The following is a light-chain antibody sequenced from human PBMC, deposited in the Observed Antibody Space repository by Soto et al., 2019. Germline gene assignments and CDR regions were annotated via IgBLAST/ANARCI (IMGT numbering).Light chain of an antibody. Sequence: EIVSTQSPGTLSLSPRDSATLSCRASHSVTSDYLAWYQQQRGQAPRLLMYDASNRDPGIPARFSGSGSRTDFTLTISSLEPEDFALYCCQQRSGWPRTFGQGTKVDIK. CDR2: DAS. J-gene: IGKJ1*01. CDR3: QQRSGWPRT. CDR1: HSVTSDY. V-gene: IGKV3-11*01.